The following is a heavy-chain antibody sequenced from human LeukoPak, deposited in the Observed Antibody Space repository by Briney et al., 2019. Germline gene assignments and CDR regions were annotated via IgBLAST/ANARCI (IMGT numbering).Heavy chain of an antibody. CDR3: ARCSVTIAAAAIHQNDAFDI. D-gene: IGHD6-13*01. J-gene: IGHJ3*02. CDR1: GYRFTSYW. CDR2: IYPGDSDT. Sequence: AGESLKISCKGSGYRFTSYWIGWVRQMPGKGLEWMGIIYPGDSDTRYSPSFQGQVTISADKSISTAYLQWSSLKASDTAMYYCARCSVTIAAAAIHQNDAFDIWGQGTMVTVSS. V-gene: IGHV5-51*01.